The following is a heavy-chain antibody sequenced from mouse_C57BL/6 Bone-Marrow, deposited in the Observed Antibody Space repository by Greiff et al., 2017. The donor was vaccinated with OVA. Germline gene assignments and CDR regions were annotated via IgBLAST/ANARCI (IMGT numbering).Heavy chain of an antibody. J-gene: IGHJ2*01. CDR1: GYAFSSSW. CDR2: IYPGDGDT. CDR3: ARNRIYYYGSSLDYFDY. Sequence: VQRVESGPELVKPGASVKISCKASGYAFSSSWMNWVKQRPGKGLEWIGRIYPGDGDTNYNGKFKGKATLTADKSSSTAYMQLSSLTSEDSAVYFCARNRIYYYGSSLDYFDYWGQGTTLTVSS. D-gene: IGHD1-1*01. V-gene: IGHV1-82*01.